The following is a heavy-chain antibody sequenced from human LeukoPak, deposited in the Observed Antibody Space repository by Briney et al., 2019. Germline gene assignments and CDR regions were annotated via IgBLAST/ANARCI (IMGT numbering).Heavy chain of an antibody. Sequence: GGSLRLSCAASGFTFRNYEMNWVRQAPGKGLEWVSFISSGGSTIHYADSVKGRFTISRDNAKNSLYLQMNSLRAEDTAVYYCARDGLYCSGCFCYPHWGQGTLVSVSS. V-gene: IGHV3-48*03. J-gene: IGHJ4*02. CDR2: ISSGGSTI. D-gene: IGHD2-15*01. CDR1: GFTFRNYE. CDR3: ARDGLYCSGCFCYPH.